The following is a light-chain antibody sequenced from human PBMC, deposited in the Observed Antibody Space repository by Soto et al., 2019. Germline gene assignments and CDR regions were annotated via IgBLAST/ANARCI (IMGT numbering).Light chain of an antibody. Sequence: EIVLTQSPATLSLSPGERATLSCRASQSISSYLVWYQQKPGQAPRLLINDASNKATGIPARVSGSGSGTDFALTISSREPEDFAGYFCQQRSNWPLTFGGGTKVEIK. CDR1: QSISSY. CDR3: QQRSNWPLT. CDR2: DAS. V-gene: IGKV3-11*01. J-gene: IGKJ4*01.